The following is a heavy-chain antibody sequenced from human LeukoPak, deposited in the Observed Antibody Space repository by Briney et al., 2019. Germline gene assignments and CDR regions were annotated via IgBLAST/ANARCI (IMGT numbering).Heavy chain of an antibody. CDR3: ARHEGLARPFDY. CDR1: GSSISNYY. Sequence: SETLSLTCSVSGSSISNYYWSWIRQSPGKGLEWIGYIYSTGSTDYNPSLKSRATISVETSKNQFSLRLSSVTAADTAVYFCARHEGLARPFDYWGQGTLVPVSS. V-gene: IGHV4-59*08. CDR2: IYSTGST. D-gene: IGHD6-19*01. J-gene: IGHJ4*02.